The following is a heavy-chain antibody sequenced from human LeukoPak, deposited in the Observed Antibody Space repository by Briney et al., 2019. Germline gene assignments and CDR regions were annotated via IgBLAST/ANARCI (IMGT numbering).Heavy chain of an antibody. D-gene: IGHD3-9*01. V-gene: IGHV3-7*03. CDR2: IKHDGSET. J-gene: IGHJ3*01. CDR3: ARGPGRVAVPATGSFDL. CDR1: GFTFTSYW. Sequence: GGSLRLSCEASGFTFTSYWMSWVRQAPGKGLEWVANIKHDGSETYYVDSVKGRFTISRDDAKKSLYLQMNSLRADDTALYYCARGPGRVAVPATGSFDLWGQGTIVTVS.